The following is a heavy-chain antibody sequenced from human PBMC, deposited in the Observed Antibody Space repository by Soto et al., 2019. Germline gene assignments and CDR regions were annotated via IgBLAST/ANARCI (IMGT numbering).Heavy chain of an antibody. V-gene: IGHV1-18*01. CDR2: ISAHNGNT. D-gene: IGHD1-1*01. Sequence: QVHLVQSGAEVKKPGASVKVSCKCSGYTFTSYGITWVRQAPGQGLEWMGWISAHNGNTDYAQKVQGRVTVTRDTSTSTAYMELRSLRSDDPAVYYCARGRYGDYWGQGSPGHRLL. CDR3: ARGRYGDY. CDR1: GYTFTSYG. J-gene: IGHJ4*02.